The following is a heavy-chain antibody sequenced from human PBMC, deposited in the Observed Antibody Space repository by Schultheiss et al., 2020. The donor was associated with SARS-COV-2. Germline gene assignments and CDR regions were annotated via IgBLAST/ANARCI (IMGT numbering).Heavy chain of an antibody. D-gene: IGHD1-7*01. CDR2: ISSSSSYT. CDR1: GFNFNAYA. Sequence: GGSLRLSCAASGFNFNAYAMSWVRQAPGRGLEWVSYISSSSSYTNYADSVKGRFTISRDNSKNTLYLQMNSLRAEDTAVYYCARDRGWNYGYYYYYYMDVWGKWTTVTVSS. V-gene: IGHV3-11*06. J-gene: IGHJ6*03. CDR3: ARDRGWNYGYYYYYYMDV.